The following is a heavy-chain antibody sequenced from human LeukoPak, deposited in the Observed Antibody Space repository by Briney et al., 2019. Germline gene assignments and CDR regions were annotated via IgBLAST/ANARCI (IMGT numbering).Heavy chain of an antibody. D-gene: IGHD3-3*01. Sequence: SVKVSCKASGGTFSSYAISWVRQAPGQGLEWMGEIIPIFGTANYAQKFQGRVTITADESTSTAYMELSSLRSEDTAVYYCARASTIFGVVSWFDPWGQGTLVTVSS. V-gene: IGHV1-69*01. CDR1: GGTFSSYA. J-gene: IGHJ5*02. CDR2: IIPIFGTA. CDR3: ARASTIFGVVSWFDP.